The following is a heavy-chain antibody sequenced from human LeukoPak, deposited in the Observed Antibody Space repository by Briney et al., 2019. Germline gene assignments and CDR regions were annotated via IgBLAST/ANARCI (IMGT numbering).Heavy chain of an antibody. J-gene: IGHJ4*02. V-gene: IGHV1-2*02. D-gene: IGHD3-22*01. Sequence: ASVKVSCKASGGTFSSYAISWVRQAPGQGLEWMGWINPNSGGTNYAQKFQGRVTMTRDTSISTAYMGLSRLRSDDTAVYYCARVTTMMAPYYFDYWGQGTLVTVSS. CDR2: INPNSGGT. CDR3: ARVTTMMAPYYFDY. CDR1: GGTFSSYA.